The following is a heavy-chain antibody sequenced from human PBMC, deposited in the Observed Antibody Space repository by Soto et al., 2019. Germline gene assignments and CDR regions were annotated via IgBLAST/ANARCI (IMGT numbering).Heavy chain of an antibody. J-gene: IGHJ4*02. CDR1: GGTFSSYT. Sequence: ASVKVSCKASGGTFSSYTISWVRQAPGQGLEWMGRIIPILGIANYAQKFQGRVTITADKSTSTAYMELSSLRSEDTAVYYCARDLLRGIAVAGTGDYWGQGTLVTVSS. CDR2: IIPILGIA. CDR3: ARDLLRGIAVAGTGDY. D-gene: IGHD6-19*01. V-gene: IGHV1-69*04.